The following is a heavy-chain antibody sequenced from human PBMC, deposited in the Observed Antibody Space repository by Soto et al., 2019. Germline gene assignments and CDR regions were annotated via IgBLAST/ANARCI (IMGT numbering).Heavy chain of an antibody. CDR2: ISAYNGNT. Sequence: ASVKVSCKASGYTFTSYGISWVRQAPGQGLEWMGWISAYNGNTNYAQKLQGRVTMTTDTSTSTAYMELRSLRSDDTAVYYCGRDRRAWIKLDWFDPWGQGTLVTVSS. CDR3: GRDRRAWIKLDWFDP. J-gene: IGHJ5*02. CDR1: GYTFTSYG. V-gene: IGHV1-18*01. D-gene: IGHD5-18*01.